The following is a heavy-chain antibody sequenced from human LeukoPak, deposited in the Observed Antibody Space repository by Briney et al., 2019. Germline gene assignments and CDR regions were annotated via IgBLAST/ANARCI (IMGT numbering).Heavy chain of an antibody. CDR1: GFTFSSYV. CDR3: AKVTPPFDY. J-gene: IGHJ4*02. CDR2: ISYDGSNE. Sequence: PGGSLRLSCAASGFTFSSYVMHWVRQAPGKGLEWVAIISYDGSNEYYADSVKGRFTISKDNSKNTLYLQMNSLRAEDTAVYYCAKVTPPFDYWGQGTLVTVSS. V-gene: IGHV3-30*04.